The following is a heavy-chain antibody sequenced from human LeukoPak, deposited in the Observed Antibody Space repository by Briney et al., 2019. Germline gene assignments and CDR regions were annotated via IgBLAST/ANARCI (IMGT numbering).Heavy chain of an antibody. CDR2: INHSGST. J-gene: IGHJ4*02. V-gene: IGHV4-34*01. CDR1: GGSFSGYY. D-gene: IGHD5-18*01. CDR3: ARGSIYSYGHPFDY. Sequence: SETLSLTCAVYGGSFSGYYWSWIRQPPGKALEGIGEINHSGSTNYNPSLKSRVTISVDTSKNQFSLKLSSVTAADTAVYYCARGSIYSYGHPFDYWGQGTLVTVSS.